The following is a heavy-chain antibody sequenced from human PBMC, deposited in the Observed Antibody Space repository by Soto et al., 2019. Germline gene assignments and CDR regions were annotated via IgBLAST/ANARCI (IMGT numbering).Heavy chain of an antibody. CDR1: GYTFTSHD. D-gene: IGHD3-22*01. CDR3: ARVYYDSSGYWDY. Sequence: ASVKVSCKASGYTFTSHDISWVRQAPGQGLEWMGWISPYNGNTSYAQKFQGRVTMTRDTSTSTVYMELSSLRSEDTAVYYCARVYYDSSGYWDYWGQGTLVTVSS. V-gene: IGHV1-18*01. J-gene: IGHJ4*02. CDR2: ISPYNGNT.